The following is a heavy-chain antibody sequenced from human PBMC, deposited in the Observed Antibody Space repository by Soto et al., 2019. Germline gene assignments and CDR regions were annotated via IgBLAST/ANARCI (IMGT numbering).Heavy chain of an antibody. CDR3: AREGLWYGEEYFDY. Sequence: GGSLRLSCETSGFNFSPYAMNWVRQAQGKGLEWISYISSSSSTIYYADSVKGRFTISRDNANNSLYLHMSGLRDEDTAVYYCAREGLWYGEEYFDYWGQGALVTVSS. D-gene: IGHD3-10*01. CDR1: GFNFSPYA. CDR2: ISSSSSTI. J-gene: IGHJ4*02. V-gene: IGHV3-48*02.